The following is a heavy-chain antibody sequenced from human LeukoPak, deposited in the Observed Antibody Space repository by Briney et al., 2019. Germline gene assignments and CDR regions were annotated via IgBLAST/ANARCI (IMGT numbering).Heavy chain of an antibody. D-gene: IGHD6-13*01. V-gene: IGHV2-70*11. Sequence: SGPALVKPTQTLTLTCTLSGFSLSTSGMCVSWIRQPPGKALEWLARIDWDDDKYYSTSLKTRLTISMDTSKNQVVLTMTNMDPVDTATYYCARTPPVAAAGSFDYWGQGTLVTVSS. CDR3: ARTPPVAAAGSFDY. CDR2: IDWDDDK. CDR1: GFSLSTSGMC. J-gene: IGHJ4*02.